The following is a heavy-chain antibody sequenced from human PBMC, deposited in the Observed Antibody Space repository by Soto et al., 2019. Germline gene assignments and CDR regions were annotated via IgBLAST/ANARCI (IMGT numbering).Heavy chain of an antibody. J-gene: IGHJ5*02. CDR3: ATAKPVIAAKWLEH. CDR2: TYYRSKWFH. D-gene: IGHD2-21*01. Sequence: SQTLSLTCAISWYSFSIGSAACKLVRRSPSRVLEWLGRTYYRSKWFHDYAVSLKSRIIINPDTSKNQFSLQLNSVTPGDTAVYYCATAKPVIAAKWLEHWGQGTLVTVSS. CDR1: WYSFSIGSAA. V-gene: IGHV6-1*01.